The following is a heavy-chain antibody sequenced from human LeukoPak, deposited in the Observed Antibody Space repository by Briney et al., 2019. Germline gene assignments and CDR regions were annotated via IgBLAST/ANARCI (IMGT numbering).Heavy chain of an antibody. CDR2: IYTGGST. J-gene: IGHJ4*02. V-gene: IGHV4-4*07. D-gene: IGHD3-3*02. CDR3: ASTIGIFGNDY. CDR1: GGSISGYY. Sequence: PSESLSLTCTVSGGSISGYYWSWVRQPAGKGLEWIGRIYTGGSTNYNPSLKSRVTMSVDTSKNQFSLKLSSVTAADTAVYYWASTIGIFGNDYWGQGTLVTVSS.